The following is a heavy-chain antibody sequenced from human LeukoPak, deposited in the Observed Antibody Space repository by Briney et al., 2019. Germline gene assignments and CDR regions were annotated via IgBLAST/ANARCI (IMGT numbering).Heavy chain of an antibody. CDR1: WFTVSRNY. D-gene: IGHD1-1*01. CDR2: TYSDGST. Sequence: PGGSLRLSCSASWFTVSRNYMSWGRQAPGEGLEWVLLTYSDGSTSYTESVKGRFTISRDNSKNTLSLQLNSLRDEDTAVYYCARDGGSSTKEPTGGYYYYGMDVWGQGTTVTVFS. CDR3: ARDGGSSTKEPTGGYYYYGMDV. V-gene: IGHV3-53*01. J-gene: IGHJ6*02.